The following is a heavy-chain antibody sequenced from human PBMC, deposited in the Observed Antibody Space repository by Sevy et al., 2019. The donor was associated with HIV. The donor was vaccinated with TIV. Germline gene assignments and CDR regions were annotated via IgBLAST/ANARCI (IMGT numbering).Heavy chain of an antibody. Sequence: SDTLSLTCTVSGPSLTTSYWTWIRQPAGKGLEWIGRLSSTGKPNSNPSLRSRVTLSRDMSKNQFFLRLTSVTAADTAIYYCARLRNSWFDPWGQGTLVTVSS. D-gene: IGHD1-26*01. CDR2: LSSTGKP. J-gene: IGHJ5*02. CDR3: ARLRNSWFDP. CDR1: GPSLTTSY. V-gene: IGHV4-4*07.